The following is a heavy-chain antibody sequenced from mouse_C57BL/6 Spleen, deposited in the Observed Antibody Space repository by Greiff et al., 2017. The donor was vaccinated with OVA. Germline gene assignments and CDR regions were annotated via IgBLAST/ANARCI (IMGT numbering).Heavy chain of an antibody. CDR1: GYTFTGYW. D-gene: IGHD1-1*01. V-gene: IGHV1-9*01. Sequence: QVQLQQPGAELMKPGASVKLSCKASGYTFTGYWIEWVKQRPGHGLEWIGDILPGSGSTNYNEKFKGKATFTAATSSNTAYMQLSSLTTEDSAIYYSARTIYYGSSDRYMDYWGQGTTLTVSS. CDR2: ILPGSGST. J-gene: IGHJ2*01. CDR3: ARTIYYGSSDRYMDY.